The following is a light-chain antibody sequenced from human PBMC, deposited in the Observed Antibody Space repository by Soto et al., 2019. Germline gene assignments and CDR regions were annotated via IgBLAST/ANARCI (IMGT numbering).Light chain of an antibody. V-gene: IGLV2-11*01. J-gene: IGLJ2*01. CDR1: SSDVGGYNY. Sequence: QSALTQPRSVSGSPGQSVTISCTGTSSDVGGYNYVSWYQQHPGKAPKLMIYDVTKRPSGVPDRFSGSRSGNTASLTISGLQAEDEADYHCGSYAGTYTLPFAGGTQLTVL. CDR2: DVT. CDR3: GSYAGTYTLP.